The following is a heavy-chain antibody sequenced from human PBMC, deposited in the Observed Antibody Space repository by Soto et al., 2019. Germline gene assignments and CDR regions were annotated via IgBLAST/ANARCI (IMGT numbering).Heavy chain of an antibody. CDR2: IYYSGST. CDR1: GGSISSGNHY. V-gene: IGHV4-31*03. Sequence: QVQLQESGPGLVKPSQTLSLTCTVSGGSISSGNHYWSWIRQHPGKGLEWIGYIYYSGSTYYNPSLKSRVSXSVDTSKNQFSLKLSSVTAADTAVYYCAREGGIVGATAADYWGQGTLVTVSS. D-gene: IGHD1-26*01. CDR3: AREGGIVGATAADY. J-gene: IGHJ4*02.